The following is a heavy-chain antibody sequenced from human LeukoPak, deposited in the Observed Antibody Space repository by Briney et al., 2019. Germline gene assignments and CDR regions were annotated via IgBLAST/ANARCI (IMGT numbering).Heavy chain of an antibody. V-gene: IGHV3-30*04. CDR2: ISYDGSNK. J-gene: IGHJ5*02. Sequence: GGSLRLSCAAFGFTFSNYAMHWVRQAPGKGLEWVAVISYDGSNKYYAASVKGRFTISRDNSKNTLYLQMNSLRTEDTAVYYGARDGAPLWYDSSGYYNWFDPWGQGTPVTVSS. D-gene: IGHD3-22*01. CDR1: GFTFSNYA. CDR3: ARDGAPLWYDSSGYYNWFDP.